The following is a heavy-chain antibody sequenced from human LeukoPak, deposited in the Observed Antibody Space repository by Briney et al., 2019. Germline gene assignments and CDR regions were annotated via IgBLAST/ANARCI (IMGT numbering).Heavy chain of an antibody. D-gene: IGHD3-10*01. Sequence: GGSLRLSCAASGFTFSSYAMHWVRQAPGKGLEWVAVISHDGSNEYYADSVKGRFTISRDNSKNTLYLQMNSLRAEDTAVYYCAREPRGRVAFDIWGQGTMVTVSS. J-gene: IGHJ3*02. CDR3: AREPRGRVAFDI. V-gene: IGHV3-30*04. CDR2: ISHDGSNE. CDR1: GFTFSSYA.